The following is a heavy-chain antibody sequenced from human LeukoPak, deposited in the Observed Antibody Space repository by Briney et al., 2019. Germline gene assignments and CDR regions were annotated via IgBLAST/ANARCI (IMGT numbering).Heavy chain of an antibody. V-gene: IGHV3-7*01. CDR1: GFTFSSYW. CDR3: ARDINRYYGDY. Sequence: GGSLRLSCAASGFTFSSYWMSWVRQAPGKGLEWVANIKQDGREKYYVDSVKGRFSISRDNARNSVYLQMNSLRAEDTAVYYCARDINRYYGDYWGQGALVIVSS. D-gene: IGHD3-3*01. CDR2: IKQDGREK. J-gene: IGHJ4*02.